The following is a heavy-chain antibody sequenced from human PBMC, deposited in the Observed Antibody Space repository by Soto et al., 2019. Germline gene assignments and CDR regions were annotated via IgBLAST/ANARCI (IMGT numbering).Heavy chain of an antibody. V-gene: IGHV1-2*02. Sequence: ASVKVSCKASGYTFTGYYIHWVRQAPGQGLEWMGWINPNSGGAKYAQKFQGRVTMTRDTSISTAYMDLSRLKSDDTAVYYCARVHPSGWSNDGMDVWGQGTTVTVSS. CDR3: ARVHPSGWSNDGMDV. CDR2: INPNSGGA. CDR1: GYTFTGYY. D-gene: IGHD2-8*01. J-gene: IGHJ6*02.